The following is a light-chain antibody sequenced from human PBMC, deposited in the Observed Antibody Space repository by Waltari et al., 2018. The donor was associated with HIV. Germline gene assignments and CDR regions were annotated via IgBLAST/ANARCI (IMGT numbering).Light chain of an antibody. CDR3: SSFGGSSHIYV. V-gene: IGLV2-23*02. CDR2: EVS. CDR1: TTDIGNYNL. J-gene: IGLJ1*01. Sequence: QSALTPPASVSASPGQSVTIFCSGRTTDIGNYNLVSCFQFSPGRAPRLIIYEVSHRPEGISSRFSGSKSGNTAFLTISGLQAADESDYYCSSFGGSSHIYVFGTGTYVTV.